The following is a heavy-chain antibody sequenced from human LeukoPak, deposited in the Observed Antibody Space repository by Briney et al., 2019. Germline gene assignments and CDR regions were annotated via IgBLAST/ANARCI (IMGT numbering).Heavy chain of an antibody. V-gene: IGHV1-69*04. J-gene: IGHJ4*02. CDR3: ARVDRDGYNL. CDR2: IIPILGIA. Sequence: SVKVSCKASGYAFTSFGISWVRQAPGQGLEWMGRIIPILGIANYAQKFQGRVTITADKSTSTAYMELSSLRSEDTAVYYCARVDRDGYNLWGQGTLVTVSS. CDR1: GYAFTSFG. D-gene: IGHD5-12*01.